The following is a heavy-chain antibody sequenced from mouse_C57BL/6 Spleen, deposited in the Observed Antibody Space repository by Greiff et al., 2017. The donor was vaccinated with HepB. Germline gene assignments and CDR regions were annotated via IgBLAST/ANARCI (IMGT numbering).Heavy chain of an antibody. CDR2: ISSGSSTI. J-gene: IGHJ4*01. CDR3: ARVGDYYSNYQGAMDY. V-gene: IGHV5-17*01. D-gene: IGHD2-5*01. Sequence: EVKLVESGGGLVKPGGSLKLSCAASGFTFSDYGMHWVRQAPEKGLEWVAYISSGSSTIYYADTVKGRFTISRDNAKNTLFLQMTSLRSEDTAMYYCARVGDYYSNYQGAMDYWGQGTSVTVSS. CDR1: GFTFSDYG.